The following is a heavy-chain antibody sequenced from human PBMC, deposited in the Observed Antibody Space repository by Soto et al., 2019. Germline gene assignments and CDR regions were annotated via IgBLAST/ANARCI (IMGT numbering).Heavy chain of an antibody. Sequence: QVQLVESGGGVVQPGRSLRLSCAASGFTFSSYGMHWVRQAPGKGLEWVAVISYDGSNKYYADSVKGRFTISRDNSKNTLYLQMNSLRAEDTAVYYCAKSSVADYDFWSGHPNYYYYYGMDVWGQGTTVTVSS. V-gene: IGHV3-30*18. CDR2: ISYDGSNK. J-gene: IGHJ6*02. CDR1: GFTFSSYG. D-gene: IGHD3-3*01. CDR3: AKSSVADYDFWSGHPNYYYYYGMDV.